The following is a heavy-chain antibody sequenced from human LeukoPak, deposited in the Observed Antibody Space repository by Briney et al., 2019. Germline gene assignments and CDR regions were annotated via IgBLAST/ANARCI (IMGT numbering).Heavy chain of an antibody. J-gene: IGHJ3*02. CDR2: IYPGDSDT. CDR3: ARHRPGIAAAGYAFDI. Sequence: GESLKISCKGSGYSFTSYWIGWVRQMPGKGLEWMGIIYPGDSDTRYSPSFQGQVTISADKSISTAYLQWSSLKASDTAMYYCARHRPGIAAAGYAFDIWGQGTMVTVSS. V-gene: IGHV5-51*01. D-gene: IGHD6-13*01. CDR1: GYSFTSYW.